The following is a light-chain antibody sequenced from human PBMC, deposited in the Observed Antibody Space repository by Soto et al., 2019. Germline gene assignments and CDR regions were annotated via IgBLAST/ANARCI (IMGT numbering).Light chain of an antibody. CDR2: GAS. V-gene: IGKV3-20*01. CDR1: QSISSNY. CDR3: QQYGSWT. J-gene: IGKJ1*01. Sequence: EIVLTQSPGTLSLSPGERATLSCRASQSISSNYLAWYQQKPGQAPRLLIYGASNRATGIPDRFSGSGSGTDFTLTISRLEPEDSAIDYGQQYGSWTFGSGTKVE.